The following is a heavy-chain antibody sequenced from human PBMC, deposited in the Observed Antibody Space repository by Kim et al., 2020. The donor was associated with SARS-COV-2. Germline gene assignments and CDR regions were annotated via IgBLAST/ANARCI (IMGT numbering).Heavy chain of an antibody. CDR2: ISGSGGST. J-gene: IGHJ4*02. V-gene: IGHV3-23*01. Sequence: GGSLRLSCAASGFTFSSYAMSWVRQAPGKGLEWVSAISGSGGSTYYADSVKGRFTISRDNSKNTLYLQMNSLRAEDTAVYYCAKVPEPLRYFDWLSNFDYWGQGTLVTVSS. CDR3: AKVPEPLRYFDWLSNFDY. D-gene: IGHD3-9*01. CDR1: GFTFSSYA.